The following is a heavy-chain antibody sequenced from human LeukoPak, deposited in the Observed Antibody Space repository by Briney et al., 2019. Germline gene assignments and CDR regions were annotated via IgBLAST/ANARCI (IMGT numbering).Heavy chain of an antibody. CDR3: ATVYGGNDIASDI. V-gene: IGHV3-15*01. Sequence: PGGSLRLSCAPSGFIIVNAWMNWVRQAPGKGLELVGRIKSRADGGTTDYAAPVKGRFTISRDGSALYLQMNSLKTEDTAVYYCATVYGGNDIASDIWGQGTTIAVSS. CDR1: GFIIVNAW. D-gene: IGHD1-1*01. CDR2: IKSRADGGTT. J-gene: IGHJ3*02.